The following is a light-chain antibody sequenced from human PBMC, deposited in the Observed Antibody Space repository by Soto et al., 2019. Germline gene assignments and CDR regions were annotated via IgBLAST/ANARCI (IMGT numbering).Light chain of an antibody. J-gene: IGKJ1*01. CDR2: GAS. CDR3: KRHGSSGT. V-gene: IGKV3-20*01. CDR1: QSVSNNY. Sequence: EIVLTQSPGTLSLSPGERATLSCRASQSVSNNYLAWYQQKPGQAPRLLIYGASNRATGIPDRFSGSGSGTGFPLTISRLEPEGFAVYYCKRHGSSGTFGQSTKVEIK.